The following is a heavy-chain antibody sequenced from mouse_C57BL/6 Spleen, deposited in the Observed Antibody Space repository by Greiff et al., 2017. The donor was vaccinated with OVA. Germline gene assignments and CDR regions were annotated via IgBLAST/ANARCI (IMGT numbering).Heavy chain of an antibody. Sequence: QVQLQQPGAELVKPGASVKLSCKASGYTFTSYWMHWVKQRPGQGLEWIGMIHPNSGSTNYNEKFKSKATLTVDKSYSTAYMHLSSLTSEDSAVYYCAREGIRGDYFDYWGQGTTLTVSS. CDR2: IHPNSGST. J-gene: IGHJ2*01. CDR1: GYTFTSYW. CDR3: AREGIRGDYFDY. V-gene: IGHV1-64*01. D-gene: IGHD2-4*01.